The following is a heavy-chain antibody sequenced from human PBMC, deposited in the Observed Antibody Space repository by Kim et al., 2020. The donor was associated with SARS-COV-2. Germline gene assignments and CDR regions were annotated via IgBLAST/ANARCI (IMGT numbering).Heavy chain of an antibody. Sequence: GGSLRLSCAASGFTFDDYTMHWVRQAPGKGLEWVSLIVWDGSSTYYADSLKGRFTISRDNSKNSLYLQMNSLTTEDTALCYCVKEGDYYDTSGYLGAWGQGTLVTVSS. CDR3: VKEGDYYDTSGYLGA. V-gene: IGHV3-43*01. CDR1: GFTFDDYT. D-gene: IGHD3-22*01. CDR2: IVWDGSST. J-gene: IGHJ5*02.